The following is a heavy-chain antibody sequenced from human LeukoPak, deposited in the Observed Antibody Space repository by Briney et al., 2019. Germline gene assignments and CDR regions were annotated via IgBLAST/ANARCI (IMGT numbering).Heavy chain of an antibody. V-gene: IGHV1-2*02. D-gene: IGHD1-7*01. CDR2: INPNSGGT. CDR1: GYTFTGYY. J-gene: IGHJ5*02. CDR3: ARPRTLLRWNYGNWFDP. Sequence: ASVKVSCKASGYTFTGYYMHWVRQAPGQGLEWMGWINPNSGGTNYAQEFQGRVTMTRDTSISTAYMELSRLRSDDTAVYYCARPRTLLRWNYGNWFDPWGQGTLVTVSS.